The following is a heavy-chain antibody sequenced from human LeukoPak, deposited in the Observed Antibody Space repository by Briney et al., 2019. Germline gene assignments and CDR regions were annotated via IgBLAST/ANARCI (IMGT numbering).Heavy chain of an antibody. V-gene: IGHV4-38-2*02. D-gene: IGHD2-8*01. CDR2: IYHSGSL. CDR3: AKNGQSGFSFDP. J-gene: IGHJ5*02. Sequence: SETLSLTCIVSNYSISSGYYWGWIRQPPGKGLEWIGSIYHSGSLYSNPSLKSRVTISADTSKNQFSLKMSSVTAADTAIYYCAKNGQSGFSFDPWGQGTLVTVSS. CDR1: NYSISSGYY.